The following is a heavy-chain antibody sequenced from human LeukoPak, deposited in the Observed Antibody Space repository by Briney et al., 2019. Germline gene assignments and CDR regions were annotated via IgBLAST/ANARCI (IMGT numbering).Heavy chain of an antibody. V-gene: IGHV3-30-3*01. CDR3: ESGYCTGDSCSLIEY. J-gene: IGHJ4*02. D-gene: IGHD2-15*01. Sequence: QAGGSLRLSCAASGFTFSSYSMHWVRQAPDKGLEWVAVISYNGNTKYYADSVKGRFTISRDNSKNTLYLEMNSLRTEDTAVYYCESGYCTGDSCSLIEYWGQGTLVTVSS. CDR2: ISYNGNTK. CDR1: GFTFSSYS.